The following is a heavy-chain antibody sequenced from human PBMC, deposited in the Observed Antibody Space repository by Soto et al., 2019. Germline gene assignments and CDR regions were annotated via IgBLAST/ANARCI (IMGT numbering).Heavy chain of an antibody. J-gene: IGHJ6*02. V-gene: IGHV3-30*18. CDR1: GFTFSSYG. CDR2: ISYDGSNK. D-gene: IGHD6-6*01. Sequence: GGSVRLSXAASGFTFSSYGTHWVRQAPGKGLEWVAVISYDGSNKYYADSVKGRFTISRDNSKNTLYLQMNSLRAEDTAVYYCAKVPSSHYYYYGMDVWGQGTTVTVSS. CDR3: AKVPSSHYYYYGMDV.